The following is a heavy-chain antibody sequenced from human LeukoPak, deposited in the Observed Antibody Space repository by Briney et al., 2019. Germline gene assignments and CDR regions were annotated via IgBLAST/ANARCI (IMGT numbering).Heavy chain of an antibody. D-gene: IGHD1-1*01. V-gene: IGHV3-23*01. CDR1: GFTFSSYD. Sequence: GGSLRLSCAASGFTFSSYDLSWVRQAPGKGLEWVSVISGSGGITYYTDSVKGRFTISRDNSKNTLYLQMNSLRAEDTAVYYCAKLTSQLGYWGQGTLVTVSS. CDR2: ISGSGGIT. J-gene: IGHJ4*02. CDR3: AKLTSQLGY.